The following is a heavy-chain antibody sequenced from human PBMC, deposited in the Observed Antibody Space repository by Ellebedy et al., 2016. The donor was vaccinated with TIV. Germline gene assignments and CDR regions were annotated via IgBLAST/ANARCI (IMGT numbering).Heavy chain of an antibody. V-gene: IGHV3-7*01. D-gene: IGHD3-16*01. CDR3: AREAISYATSGYYFDY. CDR1: GVTFSSYG. CDR2: IKQGGSEI. Sequence: PGGSLRLSCAASGVTFSSYGMSWVRQAPGKGLEWVANIKQGGSEIHYADSVKGRFTISRDNAKSSLYLQMNSLRAEDTAVYYCAREAISYATSGYYFDYWGQGTLVTVSS. J-gene: IGHJ4*02.